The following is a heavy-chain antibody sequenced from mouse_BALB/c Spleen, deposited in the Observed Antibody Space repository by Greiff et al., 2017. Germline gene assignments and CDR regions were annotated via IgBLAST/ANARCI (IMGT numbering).Heavy chain of an antibody. Sequence: VQLQQSGAELAKPGASVKMSCKASGYTFTSYWMHWVKQRPGQGLEWIGYINPSTGYTEYNQKFKDKATLTADKSSSTAYMQLSSLTSEDSAVYDCARSVGVHYYGYDYAMDYWGQGTSVTVSS. J-gene: IGHJ4*01. CDR1: GYTFTSYW. CDR2: INPSTGYT. D-gene: IGHD1-2*01. CDR3: ARSVGVHYYGYDYAMDY. V-gene: IGHV1-7*01.